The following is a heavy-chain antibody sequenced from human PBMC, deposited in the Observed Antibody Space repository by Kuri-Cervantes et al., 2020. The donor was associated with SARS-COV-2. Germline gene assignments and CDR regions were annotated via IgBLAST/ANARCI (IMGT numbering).Heavy chain of an antibody. CDR1: GGTFSSYA. Sequence: SVKVSCKASGGTFSSYAISWVRQAPGQGLEWMGGIIPIFGTANYAQKFQGRVTITTDESTSTAYMEPSSLRSEDTAVYYCARDRGQLGIGVYYYYYMDVWGKGTTVTVSS. V-gene: IGHV1-69*05. J-gene: IGHJ6*03. D-gene: IGHD7-27*01. CDR2: IIPIFGTA. CDR3: ARDRGQLGIGVYYYYYMDV.